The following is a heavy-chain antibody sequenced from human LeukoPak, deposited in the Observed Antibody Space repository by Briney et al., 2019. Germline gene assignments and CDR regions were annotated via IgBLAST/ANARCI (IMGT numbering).Heavy chain of an antibody. CDR2: ISSSSSYI. CDR3: ARDRMGYSSSWGSFFDY. CDR1: GFTFSSYS. V-gene: IGHV3-21*01. J-gene: IGHJ4*02. Sequence: PGGSLRLSCAASGFTFSSYSMNWVRQAPGKGLEWVSSISSSSSYIYYADSVKGRFTISRDNAKNSLYLQMNSLRAEDTAVYYCARDRMGYSSSWGSFFDYWDQGTLVTVSS. D-gene: IGHD6-13*01.